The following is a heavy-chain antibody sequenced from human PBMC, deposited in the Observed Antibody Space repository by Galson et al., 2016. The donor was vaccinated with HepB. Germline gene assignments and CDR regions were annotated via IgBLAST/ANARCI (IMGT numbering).Heavy chain of an antibody. CDR3: ARSLVWDFDV. Sequence: SLRLSCAASGFTFDNYTMNWLRQAPGKGLEWVSSVSHSSTYVYYADSVQGRFTISRDNAKNSLYLEMNNLRVEDTAVFYCARSLVWDFDVWGRGTLVAVSS. CDR1: GFTFDNYT. CDR2: VSHSSTYV. D-gene: IGHD6-6*01. J-gene: IGHJ2*01. V-gene: IGHV3-21*01.